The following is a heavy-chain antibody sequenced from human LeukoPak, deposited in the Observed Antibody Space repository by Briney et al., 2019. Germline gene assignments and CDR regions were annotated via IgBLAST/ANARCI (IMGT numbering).Heavy chain of an antibody. V-gene: IGHV3-48*02. J-gene: IGHJ4*02. CDR3: ARDLWERISTVRGESFDY. CDR2: ISSSTYTI. D-gene: IGHD3-10*01. CDR1: GFTFSSYS. Sequence: GGSLRLSCAASGFTFSSYSMNWVRQAPGKGLEWISYISSSTYTIYYADSVKGRFTISRDNAKNSLSLHMNSLRDDDTAVYYCARDLWERISTVRGESFDYWGQGTLVTDSS.